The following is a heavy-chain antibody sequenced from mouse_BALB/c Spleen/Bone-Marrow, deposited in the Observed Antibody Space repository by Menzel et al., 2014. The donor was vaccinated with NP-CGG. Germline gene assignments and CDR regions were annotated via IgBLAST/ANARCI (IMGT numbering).Heavy chain of an antibody. CDR1: GFSLTSFG. Sequence: QVQLKHSGPGLVAPSQSLSITCTVSGFSLTSFGVHWVRQPPGKGLEWLGVIWAGGSTNYNSALMSRLSISKDNSQSQVFLKMNSLQTGDNAIYYCARAGSGFFDFWGQGTTLIVSS. V-gene: IGHV2-9*02. J-gene: IGHJ2*01. CDR3: ARAGSGFFDF. CDR2: IWAGGST. D-gene: IGHD3-1*01.